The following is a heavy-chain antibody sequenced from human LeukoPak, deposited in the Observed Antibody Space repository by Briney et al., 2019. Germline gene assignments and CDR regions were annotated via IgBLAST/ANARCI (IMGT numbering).Heavy chain of an antibody. D-gene: IGHD2-8*02. CDR2: FDPEDGET. J-gene: IGHJ4*02. CDR3: ATDFLLFYRTGY. V-gene: IGHV1-24*01. Sequence: ASVKVSCKVSGYTLTELSMHWVRQAPGKGLEWMGGFDPEDGETIYAQKFQGRVTMTEDTSTDTAYMELSSLRSEDTAVYYCATDFLLFYRTGYWGQGTLVTVSS. CDR1: GYTLTELS.